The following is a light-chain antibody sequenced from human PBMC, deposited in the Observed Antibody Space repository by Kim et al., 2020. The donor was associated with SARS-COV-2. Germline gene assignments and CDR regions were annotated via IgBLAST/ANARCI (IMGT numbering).Light chain of an antibody. CDR1: TSDFGGYNY. Sequence: QSALTQPASVSGSPGQSITISCTGTTSDFGGYNYVSWYQQHPGKAPKLIIYEVNDRPPGVSNRFSGYKSGNTASLTISGLQAEDEADYYCGSYTSTSTLVFGTGTKVTVL. V-gene: IGLV2-14*01. J-gene: IGLJ1*01. CDR2: EVN. CDR3: GSYTSTSTLV.